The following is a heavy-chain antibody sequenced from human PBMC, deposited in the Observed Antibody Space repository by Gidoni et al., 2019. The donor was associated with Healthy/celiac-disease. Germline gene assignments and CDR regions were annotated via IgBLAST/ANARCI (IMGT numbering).Heavy chain of an antibody. V-gene: IGHV3-33*01. CDR3: ARDPGSGVAVYYFDY. J-gene: IGHJ4*02. CDR1: GFTFSSYG. Sequence: QVQLVESGGGVVQPGRSLRLSCAASGFTFSSYGMHWVRQAPGKGLGWVAVIWYDGSNKYYADSVKGRFTISRDNSKNTLYLQMNSLRAEDTAVYYCARDPGSGVAVYYFDYWGQGTLVTVSS. D-gene: IGHD6-19*01. CDR2: IWYDGSNK.